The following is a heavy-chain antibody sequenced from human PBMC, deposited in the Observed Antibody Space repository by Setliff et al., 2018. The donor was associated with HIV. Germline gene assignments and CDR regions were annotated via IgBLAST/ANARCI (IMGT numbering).Heavy chain of an antibody. V-gene: IGHV4-38-2*01. CDR2: IYHSGSA. CDR3: ARPLTASYNFWGDAFAI. CDR1: GYSISSGYY. D-gene: IGHD3-3*01. J-gene: IGHJ3*02. Sequence: SETLSLTCAVSGYSISSGYYWGWIRQPPGKGLEWIGTIYHSGSAYFNPSLKSRVSISTDTSKNQFSLKLTSVTAADTATYYCARPLTASYNFWGDAFAIWGQGTMVTVSS.